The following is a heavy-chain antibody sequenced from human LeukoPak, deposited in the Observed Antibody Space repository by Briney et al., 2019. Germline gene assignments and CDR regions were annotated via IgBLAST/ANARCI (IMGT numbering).Heavy chain of an antibody. J-gene: IGHJ3*02. D-gene: IGHD1-26*01. CDR1: GGTFSSYA. Sequence: ASVKVSCKASGGTFSSYAISWVRQAPGQGLEWMGWINPNSGGTNYAQKFQGRVTMTRDTSISTAYMELSRLRSDDTAVYYCARVRLWKRELLSAFDIWGQGTMVTVSS. CDR2: INPNSGGT. CDR3: ARVRLWKRELLSAFDI. V-gene: IGHV1-2*02.